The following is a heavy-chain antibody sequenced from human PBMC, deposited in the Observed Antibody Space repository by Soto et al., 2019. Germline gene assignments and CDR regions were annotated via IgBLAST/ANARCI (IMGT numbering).Heavy chain of an antibody. Sequence: EVQLVETGGALVQPGGSLTLSFAVSGFMFTIYWMSWVRQAPGRGLEWVATIAHGGSEKYYVDSVKGRFTISRDNTDNSVFLQMNSLRAEYTAVYYCARESNAYFDLWGQGTLVTFSS. CDR1: GFMFTIYW. CDR3: ARESNAYFDL. CDR2: IAHGGSEK. V-gene: IGHV3-7*01. D-gene: IGHD7-27*01. J-gene: IGHJ4*02.